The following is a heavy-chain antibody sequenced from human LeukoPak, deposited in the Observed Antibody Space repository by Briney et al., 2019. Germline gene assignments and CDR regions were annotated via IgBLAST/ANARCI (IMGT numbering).Heavy chain of an antibody. V-gene: IGHV4-31*03. CDR3: ARYSGSDSSGYLDC. CDR2: IYSTGSP. J-gene: IGHJ4*02. D-gene: IGHD3-22*01. Sequence: SQTLSLTCTVSGGSISSGGYYWTWIRRHPEKGLEWIGYIYSTGSPHCTPSLKCRVTLSVDTSKNQFSLKVSSVTAADTAVYYCARYSGSDSSGYLDCWGQGTLVTVSS. CDR1: GGSISSGGYY.